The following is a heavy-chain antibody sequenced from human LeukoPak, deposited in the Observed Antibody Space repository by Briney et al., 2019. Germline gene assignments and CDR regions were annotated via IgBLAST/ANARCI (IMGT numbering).Heavy chain of an antibody. V-gene: IGHV3-21*01. CDR2: ISRSSNYI. CDR1: GFTFSSYS. D-gene: IGHD2-21*02. Sequence: GGSLRLSCAASGFTFSSYSMNWVRQAPGKGLEWVSSISRSSNYIYYADSVKGRFTISRDNAKNSLYLQMNSLRAEDTAVYYCARATYCGGNCFYFHYYYGLDAWGQGTTVTVSS. J-gene: IGHJ6*02. CDR3: ARATYCGGNCFYFHYYYGLDA.